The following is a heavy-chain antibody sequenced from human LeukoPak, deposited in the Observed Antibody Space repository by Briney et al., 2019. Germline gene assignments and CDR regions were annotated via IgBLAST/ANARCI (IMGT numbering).Heavy chain of an antibody. D-gene: IGHD1-26*01. V-gene: IGHV4-59*01. J-gene: IGHJ3*02. CDR3: ARDLGIASFAFDI. CDR2: IYYSGST. Sequence: SETLSLTCTVSGGSISSYYWSWIRQPPGKGLEWIGYIYYSGSTNYNPSLKSRVTISVDTSKNQSSLKLSSVTAADTAVYYCARDLGIASFAFDIWGQGTMVTVSS. CDR1: GGSISSYY.